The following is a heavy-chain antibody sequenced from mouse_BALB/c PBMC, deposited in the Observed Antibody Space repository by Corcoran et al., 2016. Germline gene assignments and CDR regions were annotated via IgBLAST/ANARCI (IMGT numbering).Heavy chain of an antibody. CDR1: GYTFTNYG. CDR3: ARGSVVYYAMDY. J-gene: IGHJ4*01. Sequence: QIQLVQSGPELKKPGETVKISCKASGYTFTNYGMNWVKQAPGKGLKWMGWINTYTGEPTYADDFKGRFAFSLETSASTAYLQINNLKNEDTATYFCARGSVVYYAMDYWGQGTSVTVSS. V-gene: IGHV9-3-1*01. CDR2: INTYTGEP.